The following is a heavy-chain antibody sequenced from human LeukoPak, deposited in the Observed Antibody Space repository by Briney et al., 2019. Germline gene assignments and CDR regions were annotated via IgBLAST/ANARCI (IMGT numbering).Heavy chain of an antibody. Sequence: PSETLSLTCTVSGGSISGGGYYWSWIRQHPGKGLEWIGYISYSGTTYYNPSLKSRVTMSVDTSKNQFSLKVSSATAADTAVYYCATGGCGVDCYSIDYWGQGTLVTVSS. J-gene: IGHJ4*02. CDR1: GGSISGGGYY. V-gene: IGHV4-31*03. CDR2: ISYSGTT. CDR3: ATGGCGVDCYSIDY. D-gene: IGHD2-21*02.